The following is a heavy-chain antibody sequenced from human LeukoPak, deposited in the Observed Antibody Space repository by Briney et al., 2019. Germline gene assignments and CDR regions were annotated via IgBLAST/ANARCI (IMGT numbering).Heavy chain of an antibody. CDR1: GGTFISYA. V-gene: IGHV1-69*06. CDR3: ARDGGYCSGGSCSNDAFDI. CDR2: IIPIFGTA. Sequence: SVKVSCKASGGTFISYAISWVRQAPGQGLEWMGGIIPIFGTANYAQKFQGRVTITADKYTSTAYMELSSMRSEDTAVYYCARDGGYCSGGSCSNDAFDIWGQGTMVTVSS. D-gene: IGHD2-15*01. J-gene: IGHJ3*02.